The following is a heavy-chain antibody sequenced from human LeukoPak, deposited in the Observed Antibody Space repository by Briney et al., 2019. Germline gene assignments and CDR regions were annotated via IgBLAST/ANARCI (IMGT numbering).Heavy chain of an antibody. V-gene: IGHV3-23*01. CDR1: GFTFTNYA. CDR3: GRDPNGDYVGAFDFQR. CDR2: IKASGDGT. Sequence: GGSLRLSCAASGFTFTNYAMTWVRQAPGKGLEWVSSIKASGDGTYYADSVKGRFTISRDNYRNSLYLQMNSLKTEDTAVYYCGRDPNGDYVGAFDFQRWGQGTLVTVSS. J-gene: IGHJ1*01. D-gene: IGHD4-17*01.